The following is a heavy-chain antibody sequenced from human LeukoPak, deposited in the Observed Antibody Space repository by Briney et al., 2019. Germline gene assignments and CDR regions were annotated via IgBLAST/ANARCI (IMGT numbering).Heavy chain of an antibody. V-gene: IGHV4-34*01. CDR3: ARGSLLWFGELPTDY. CDR2: INHSGST. J-gene: IGHJ4*02. CDR1: GGSFSGYY. Sequence: SETLSLTCAVYGGSFSGYYWSWIRQPPGEGLEWIGEINHSGSTNYNPSLKSRVTISVDTSKNQFSLKLSSVTAADTAVYYCARGSLLWFGELPTDYWGQGTLVTVSS. D-gene: IGHD3-10*01.